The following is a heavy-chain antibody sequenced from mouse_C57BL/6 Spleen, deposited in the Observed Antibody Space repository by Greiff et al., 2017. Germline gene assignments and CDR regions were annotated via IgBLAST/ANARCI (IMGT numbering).Heavy chain of an antibody. Sequence: EVKLQESGGGLVQPGGSMKLSCVASGFTFSNYWMNWVRQSPEKGLEWVAQIRLKSDNYATYYADSVKDRFTISRDDSESMLYLQMNNLKTEDTAMYYCVRHDDGYPYAMDYWGQGTSVTVSS. J-gene: IGHJ4*01. V-gene: IGHV6-6*02. CDR2: IRLKSDNYAT. D-gene: IGHD2-3*01. CDR3: VRHDDGYPYAMDY. CDR1: GFTFSNYW.